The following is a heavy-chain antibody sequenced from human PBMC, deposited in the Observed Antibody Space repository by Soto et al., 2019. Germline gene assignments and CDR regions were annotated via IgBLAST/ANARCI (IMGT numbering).Heavy chain of an antibody. J-gene: IGHJ4*02. D-gene: IGHD7-27*01. V-gene: IGHV4-61*01. CDR2: KTYTGSP. CDR1: GGSVSSGSYH. Sequence: QVQLQESGPGLVKPSETLSLTCSVSGGSVSSGSYHWSWIRQPPGKGLEWIGFKTYTGSPDYNPTLKSRVVISIDRSKNQYSLKLSAVTAADTAVYFCARVGWGGDSWGQGTLVTVSS. CDR3: ARVGWGGDS.